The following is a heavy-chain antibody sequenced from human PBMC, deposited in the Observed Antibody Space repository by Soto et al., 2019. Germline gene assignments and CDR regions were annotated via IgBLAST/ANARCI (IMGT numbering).Heavy chain of an antibody. CDR2: IYYSGST. CDR1: GGSISSSSYY. V-gene: IGHV4-39*01. Sequence: LSLTCTVSGGSISSSSYYWGWIRQPPGKGLEWIGSIYYSGSTYYNPSLKSRVTISVDTSKNQFSLKLSSVTAADTAVYYCALIGYYYGSGSVPDYWGQGTLVTVSS. D-gene: IGHD3-10*01. J-gene: IGHJ4*02. CDR3: ALIGYYYGSGSVPDY.